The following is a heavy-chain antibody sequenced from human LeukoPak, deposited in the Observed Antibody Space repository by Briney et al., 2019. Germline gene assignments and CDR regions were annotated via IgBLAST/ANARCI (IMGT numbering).Heavy chain of an antibody. J-gene: IGHJ6*03. CDR3: ARVDSYYYMDV. D-gene: IGHD2-15*01. Sequence: SETLSLTCTVSGGSISTNNYFWGWIRQPPGKGLEWIGSIYYTGNTYYNPPLKSRVIISVDTSKTQFSLKVSSVTAADTAVYYCARVDSYYYMDVWGKGTTVTVSS. CDR1: GGSISTNNYF. CDR2: IYYTGNT. V-gene: IGHV4-39*07.